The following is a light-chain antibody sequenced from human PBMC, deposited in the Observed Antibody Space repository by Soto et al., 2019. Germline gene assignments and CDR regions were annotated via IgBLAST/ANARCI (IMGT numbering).Light chain of an antibody. CDR3: QQSYKILT. V-gene: IGKV1-39*01. CDR1: DNIGSN. Sequence: DIQLTQSPASLSASVGDRVTITCRASDNIGSNLNWYQHQTGTAPKLLIYAASSLQGGVPSRFSGSGYGTQFTLTISXLQTEDFATHYCQQSYKILTFGGGTKVDTK. CDR2: AAS. J-gene: IGKJ4*01.